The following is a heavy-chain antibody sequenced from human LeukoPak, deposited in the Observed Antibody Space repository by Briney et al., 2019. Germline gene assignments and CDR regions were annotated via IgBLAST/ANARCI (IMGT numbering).Heavy chain of an antibody. V-gene: IGHV1-69*04. CDR1: GGTFSSYA. D-gene: IGHD3-22*01. Sequence: SVKVSCKASGGTFSSYAISWVRQAPGQGLEWMGRIIPIFGIANYAQKFQGRVTITADKSTSTAYMELSGLRSEDTAVYYCARYYYDSSGFSQTFFDYWGQGTLVTVSS. CDR3: ARYYYDSSGFSQTFFDY. CDR2: IIPIFGIA. J-gene: IGHJ4*02.